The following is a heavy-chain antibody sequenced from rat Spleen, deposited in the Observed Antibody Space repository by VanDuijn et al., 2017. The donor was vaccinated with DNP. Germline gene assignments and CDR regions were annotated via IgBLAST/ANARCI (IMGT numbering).Heavy chain of an antibody. V-gene: IGHV2S12*01. J-gene: IGHJ2*01. D-gene: IGHD1-9*01. CDR3: SKDSYGYNCEY. Sequence: QVQLKESGPGLVQPSQTLSLTCTVSGFSLTTYGVAWVRQPPGKGLEWIAAISSGGDTHYNSALKSRISINRDISESQVFLKVNSLQTEDTAIYFCSKDSYGYNCEYWGQGVMVTVSS. CDR2: ISSGGDT. CDR1: GFSLTTYG.